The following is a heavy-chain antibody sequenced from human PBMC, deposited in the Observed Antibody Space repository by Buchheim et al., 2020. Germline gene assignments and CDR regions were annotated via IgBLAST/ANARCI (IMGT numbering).Heavy chain of an antibody. V-gene: IGHV1-69*01. J-gene: IGHJ4*02. Sequence: QVQLVQSGAEVKKPGSSVKVSCKASGGTFSSYTISWVRQAPGQGLEWMGGIIPIFGTANYAQKFQGRVTLTADESTRTAYMELSSLRSEDTAVYYCARSDDTYYYDSSGYSPCGYWGQGTL. CDR2: IIPIFGTA. CDR3: ARSDDTYYYDSSGYSPCGY. CDR1: GGTFSSYT. D-gene: IGHD3-22*01.